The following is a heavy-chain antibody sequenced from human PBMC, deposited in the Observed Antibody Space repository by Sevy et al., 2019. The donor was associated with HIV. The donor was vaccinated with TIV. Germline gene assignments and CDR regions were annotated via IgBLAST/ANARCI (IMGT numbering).Heavy chain of an antibody. J-gene: IGHJ5*02. Sequence: SETLSLTCSVSGGPISSYYWCWIRQPPGKRLEWIGYIHYSGSTNYNPSLNSRLTISVDTSKNQFSLRLTSVTAADTAVYYCARAPPVRSGDDSLNWFDPWGQRILVTVSS. V-gene: IGHV4-59*01. D-gene: IGHD5-12*01. CDR2: IHYSGST. CDR3: ARAPPVRSGDDSLNWFDP. CDR1: GGPISSYY.